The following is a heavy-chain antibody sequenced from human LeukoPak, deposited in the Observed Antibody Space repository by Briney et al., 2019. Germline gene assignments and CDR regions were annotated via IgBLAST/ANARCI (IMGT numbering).Heavy chain of an antibody. Sequence: AGGTLRLSCAASGFTLSSYEMNWVRQAPGKGLEWVSYISSSGSTIYYADSVKGRFTISRDNAKNSLYLQMNSLRAEDTAVYYCARDSPSYYDSSSNAFDIWGQGTMVTVSS. CDR3: ARDSPSYYDSSSNAFDI. V-gene: IGHV3-48*03. CDR1: GFTLSSYE. CDR2: ISSSGSTI. D-gene: IGHD3-22*01. J-gene: IGHJ3*02.